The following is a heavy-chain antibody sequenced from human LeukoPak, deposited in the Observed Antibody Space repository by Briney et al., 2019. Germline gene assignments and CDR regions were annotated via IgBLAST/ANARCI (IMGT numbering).Heavy chain of an antibody. J-gene: IGHJ4*02. D-gene: IGHD3-3*01. V-gene: IGHV3-21*01. CDR1: GFTFSSYS. CDR3: ARGPGVLRFLEWLFSFDY. Sequence: GGSLRLSCAASGFTFSSYSMNWVRQAPGKGLEWVSSISSSSSYIYYADSVKGRFTISRDNAKNSLYLQMNSLRAEDTAVYYCARGPGVLRFLEWLFSFDYWGQGTLVTVSS. CDR2: ISSSSSYI.